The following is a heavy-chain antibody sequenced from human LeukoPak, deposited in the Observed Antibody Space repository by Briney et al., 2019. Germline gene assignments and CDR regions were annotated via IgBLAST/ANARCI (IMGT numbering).Heavy chain of an antibody. Sequence: ASVKVSCKASGYTFTDFYIHWMRQAPGQGLEWMGWITPNSGGTIYGQKFQGRVTLTRDTSTSTAYMELSRLRSDDTAVYYCARRMGSGYDFGYWGQGTLVTVSS. J-gene: IGHJ4*02. CDR1: GYTFTDFY. D-gene: IGHD5-12*01. CDR2: ITPNSGGT. V-gene: IGHV1-2*02. CDR3: ARRMGSGYDFGY.